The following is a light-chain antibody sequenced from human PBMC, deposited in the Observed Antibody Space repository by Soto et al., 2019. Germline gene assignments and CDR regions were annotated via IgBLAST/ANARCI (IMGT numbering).Light chain of an antibody. CDR2: DVT. CDR1: SSDVGAYNY. CDR3: SSYTSSSTYV. Sequence: QSVLTQPASVSGSPGQSITISCAGTSSDVGAYNYVSWYQQHPGNAPKLVIYDVTNRPSGVSNRFSGSKSGNTASLTISGLQAEDEADYYCSSYTSSSTYVFGTATEVTVL. V-gene: IGLV2-14*03. J-gene: IGLJ1*01.